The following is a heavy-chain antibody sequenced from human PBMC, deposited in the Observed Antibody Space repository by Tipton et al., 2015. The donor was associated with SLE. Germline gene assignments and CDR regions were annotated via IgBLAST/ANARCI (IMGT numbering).Heavy chain of an antibody. CDR2: IYHSGST. D-gene: IGHD3-9*01. CDR1: GYSISSGYY. J-gene: IGHJ4*02. Sequence: GLVKPSETLSLTCAVSGYSISSGYYWGWIRQPPGKGLEWIGSIYHSGSTYYNPSLKSRVTISVDTSKNQFSLKLSSVTAADTAVYYCARDRSILTGYKEVDYWGQGTLVTVSS. CDR3: ARDRSILTGYKEVDY. V-gene: IGHV4-38-2*02.